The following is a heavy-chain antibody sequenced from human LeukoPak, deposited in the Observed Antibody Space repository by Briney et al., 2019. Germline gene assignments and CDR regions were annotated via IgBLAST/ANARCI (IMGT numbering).Heavy chain of an antibody. D-gene: IGHD3-16*02. V-gene: IGHV4-59*13. CDR1: GGSIRSYS. J-gene: IGHJ4*02. CDR2: ISYSGST. CDR3: ARYVWGSYPTFEDY. Sequence: SETLSLTCAVSGGSIRSYSWSWIRQPPGKGLEWIADISYSGSTHHNPSLKSRVTISLDTSKNQFTLKLSSVTAADTAGYYCARYVWGSYPTFEDYWGQGTLVTVSP.